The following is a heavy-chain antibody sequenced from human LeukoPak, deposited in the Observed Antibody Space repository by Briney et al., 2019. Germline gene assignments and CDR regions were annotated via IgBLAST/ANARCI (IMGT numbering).Heavy chain of an antibody. D-gene: IGHD2-15*01. CDR1: GGSISSYY. CDR2: IYYSGST. Sequence: SETLSLTCTVSGGSISSYYWSWIRQPPGKGLEWIGYIYYSGSTNYNPSLKSRITISVDTSENRFSLKLSSVTATDTAVYYCARDCSGGSCYGAFDIWGQGTMVTVSS. V-gene: IGHV4-59*12. CDR3: ARDCSGGSCYGAFDI. J-gene: IGHJ3*02.